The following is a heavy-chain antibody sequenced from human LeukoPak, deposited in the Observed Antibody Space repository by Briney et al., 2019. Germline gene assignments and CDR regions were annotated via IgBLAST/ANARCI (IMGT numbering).Heavy chain of an antibody. Sequence: GGSLRLSCAPSGFTFSSYWMGWVRQAPGKGLEWVANIKEDGSEKYYVDSVKGRFTISRDNSKSTLYLQLNSLRAEDTAVYYCARGGGDDAFDIWGQGTMVTVSS. J-gene: IGHJ3*02. CDR3: ARGGGDDAFDI. D-gene: IGHD3-10*01. CDR2: IKEDGSEK. CDR1: GFTFSSYW. V-gene: IGHV3-7*04.